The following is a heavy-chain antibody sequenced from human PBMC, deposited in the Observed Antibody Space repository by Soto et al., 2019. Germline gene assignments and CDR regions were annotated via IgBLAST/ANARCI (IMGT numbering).Heavy chain of an antibody. Sequence: SETLSLTFIFSCCSISPEFWTWVRQAPWKGLEWIVYISYSVITNYNPSLKSRLTILLSTSKKQFSLKLTSVTAADTAVYYCARGTRATQYYDYFYGVDVWGQGTTVTVSS. CDR3: ARGTRATQYYDYFYGVDV. J-gene: IGHJ6*02. V-gene: IGHV4-59*01. CDR2: ISYSVIT. CDR1: CCSISPEF.